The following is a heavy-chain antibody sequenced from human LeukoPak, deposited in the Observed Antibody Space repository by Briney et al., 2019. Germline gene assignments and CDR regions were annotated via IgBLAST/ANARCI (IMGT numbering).Heavy chain of an antibody. J-gene: IGHJ4*02. CDR2: IYPGDSDT. CDR1: GYSFTSYW. D-gene: IGHD5-24*01. V-gene: IGHV5-51*01. CDR3: ARSLVEMATIEGFSC. Sequence: GESLKISCKGSGYSFTSYWIGWVRQMPGKGLEWMGIIYPGDSDTRYSPSFQGQVTISADRSISTAYLQWSSLKASDTAMYYCARSLVEMATIEGFSCWGQGTLVTVSS.